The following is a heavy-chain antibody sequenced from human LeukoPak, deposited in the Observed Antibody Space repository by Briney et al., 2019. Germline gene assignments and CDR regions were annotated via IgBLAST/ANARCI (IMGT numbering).Heavy chain of an antibody. Sequence: SVKVSCKASGYTFTSYYMHWVRQAPGQGLEWMGGIIPIFGTANYAQKFQGRVTITADESTSTAYMELSSLRSEDTAVYYCARDYGDYEGGWFDPWGQGTLVTVSS. V-gene: IGHV1-69*13. CDR1: GYTFTSYY. CDR3: ARDYGDYEGGWFDP. J-gene: IGHJ5*02. D-gene: IGHD4-17*01. CDR2: IIPIFGTA.